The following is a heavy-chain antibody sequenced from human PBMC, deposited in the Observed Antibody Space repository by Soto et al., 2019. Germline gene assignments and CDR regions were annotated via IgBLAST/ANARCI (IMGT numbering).Heavy chain of an antibody. Sequence: EVQLVESGGGLVQPGRSLRLSCAASGFTFDAYAMHWVRQATGKGLEWVSGISWNSGSIGYADSVNGRFTISRDNAKNSLYLQMHSLRAEDTALYYCAKDSTLVQGTQFDYWGQGTLVTVSS. D-gene: IGHD6-13*01. CDR3: AKDSTLVQGTQFDY. CDR1: GFTFDAYA. CDR2: ISWNSGSI. V-gene: IGHV3-9*01. J-gene: IGHJ4*02.